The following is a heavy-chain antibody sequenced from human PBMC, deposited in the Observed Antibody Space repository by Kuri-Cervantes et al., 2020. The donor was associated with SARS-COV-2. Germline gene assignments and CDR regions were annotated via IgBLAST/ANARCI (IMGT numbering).Heavy chain of an antibody. CDR2: INPSGGST. J-gene: IGHJ3*02. D-gene: IGHD2-2*01. CDR1: GYTFTSYY. V-gene: IGHV1-46*01. CDR3: AREDIVVVPAYYDDASDI. Sequence: ASVKVSCKASGYTFTSYYMHWVRQAPGQGLEWMGIINPSGGSTSYAQKFQGRVTMTRDTSTSTVYMELSSLRSEDTAVYYCAREDIVVVPAYYDDASDIWGQGTMVTVSS.